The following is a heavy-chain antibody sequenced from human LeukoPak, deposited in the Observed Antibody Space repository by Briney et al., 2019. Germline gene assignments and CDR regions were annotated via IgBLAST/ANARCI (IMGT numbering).Heavy chain of an antibody. Sequence: ASVKVSCKASGGTFSSYAISWVRQAPGQGLEWMGGIIPIFGTANYAQKFQGRVTITADKSTSTAYMELSSLRSEDTAVYYCARTSSGYYPFLFAFDIWGQGTMVTVSS. V-gene: IGHV1-69*06. CDR1: GGTFSSYA. CDR2: IIPIFGTA. D-gene: IGHD3-22*01. CDR3: ARTSSGYYPFLFAFDI. J-gene: IGHJ3*02.